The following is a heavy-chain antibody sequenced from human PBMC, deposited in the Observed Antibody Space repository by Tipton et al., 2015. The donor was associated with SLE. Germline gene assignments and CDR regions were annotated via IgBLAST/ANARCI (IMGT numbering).Heavy chain of an antibody. CDR2: INHSGGP. D-gene: IGHD2-8*01. CDR1: GGSFSGYY. J-gene: IGHJ5*02. Sequence: TLSLTCAVYGGSFSGYYWSWIRQPPGKGLEWIGEINHSGGPNYHPSLKSRVTISVDTSKNEFSLKLTSVTTADTAMYYCARNTYCTDGVCYTFDPWGQGALVAVSS. CDR3: ARNTYCTDGVCYTFDP. V-gene: IGHV4-34*01.